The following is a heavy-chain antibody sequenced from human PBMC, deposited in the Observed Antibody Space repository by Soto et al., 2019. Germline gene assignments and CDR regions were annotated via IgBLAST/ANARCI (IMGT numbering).Heavy chain of an antibody. J-gene: IGHJ5*02. V-gene: IGHV4-4*02. Sequence: PSETLSLTCAVSGGSISSSNWWSWVRQPPGKGLEWIGEIYHSGSTNYNPSLKSRVTISVDKSKNQFSLKLSSVTAADTAVYYCARRERYGAIVATQTPGWFDPWGQGTLVTVSS. CDR2: IYHSGST. CDR3: ARRERYGAIVATQTPGWFDP. D-gene: IGHD5-12*01. CDR1: GGSISSSNW.